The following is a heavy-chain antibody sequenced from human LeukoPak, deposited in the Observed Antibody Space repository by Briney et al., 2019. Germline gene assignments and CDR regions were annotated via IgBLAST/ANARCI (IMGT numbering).Heavy chain of an antibody. CDR1: GFTFSSYS. CDR2: ISSSGSYI. D-gene: IGHD1-1*01. CDR3: AGESGTTLDY. V-gene: IGHV3-21*01. J-gene: IGHJ4*02. Sequence: GGSLRLSCAASGFTFSSYSMNWVRQAPGKGLEWVSSISSSGSYINYADSVKGRFTISRDNAKNSLYLQMDSLRAEDTAVYYCAGESGTTLDYWGQGTLVTASS.